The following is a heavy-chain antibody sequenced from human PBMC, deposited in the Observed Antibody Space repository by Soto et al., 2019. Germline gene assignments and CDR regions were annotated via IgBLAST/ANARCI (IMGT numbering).Heavy chain of an antibody. J-gene: IGHJ4*02. V-gene: IGHV1-69*12. Sequence: QVQLVQSGAEVKKPGSSVKVSCKSSGGTFSTFPINWVRQAPGQGLEWMGAILPVSGTTNYAQKFQGRVTFAADESTTTAYMEVSSLRSEDTGVYYCARDRTGTTLGYFDYWGQGTRVTGSS. D-gene: IGHD1-7*01. CDR3: ARDRTGTTLGYFDY. CDR1: GGTFSTFP. CDR2: ILPVSGTT.